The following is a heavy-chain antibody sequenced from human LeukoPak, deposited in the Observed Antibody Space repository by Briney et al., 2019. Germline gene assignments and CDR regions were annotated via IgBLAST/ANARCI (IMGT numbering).Heavy chain of an antibody. Sequence: SETLSLTCTVSGGSISSGSYYWNWIRQPAGKGLEWIGRIYTSGSTNYNPSLKSRITISVDTSKKQFSLKLSSVTAADTAVYYCARGRYSYYYYYYMDVWGKGTTVTISS. J-gene: IGHJ6*03. CDR3: ARGRYSYYYYYYMDV. D-gene: IGHD2-15*01. CDR2: IYTSGST. V-gene: IGHV4-61*02. CDR1: GGSISSGSYY.